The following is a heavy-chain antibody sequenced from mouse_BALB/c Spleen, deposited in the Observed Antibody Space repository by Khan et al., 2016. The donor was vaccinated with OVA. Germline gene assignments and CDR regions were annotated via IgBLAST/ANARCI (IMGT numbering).Heavy chain of an antibody. J-gene: IGHJ2*01. D-gene: IGHD1-1*01. Sequence: QVQLKQSGAELMKPGASVKISCKATGYTFISYWIEWIKQRPGHGPEWIGDILPGSDNSYYNENFKGRATFTADTSSNTAYMQLSSLTSEDSAVEYCARGYGSSYNFDYWGQGTALTVSS. CDR2: ILPGSDNS. CDR3: ARGYGSSYNFDY. V-gene: IGHV1-9*01. CDR1: GYTFISYW.